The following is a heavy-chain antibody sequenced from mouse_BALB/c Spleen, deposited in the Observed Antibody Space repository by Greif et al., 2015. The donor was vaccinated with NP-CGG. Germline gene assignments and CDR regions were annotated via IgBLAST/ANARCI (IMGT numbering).Heavy chain of an antibody. CDR1: GYTFTSYV. V-gene: IGHV1-14*01. Sequence: VQLQQSGPELVKPGASVKMSCKASGYTFTSYVMHWVKQKPGQGLEWIGYINPYNDGTKYNEKFKGKATLTSDKSSSTAYMELSSLTSEDSAVYYCARSPDYYGSSYDYAMDYWGQGTSVTVSS. CDR2: INPYNDGT. CDR3: ARSPDYYGSSYDYAMDY. D-gene: IGHD1-1*01. J-gene: IGHJ4*01.